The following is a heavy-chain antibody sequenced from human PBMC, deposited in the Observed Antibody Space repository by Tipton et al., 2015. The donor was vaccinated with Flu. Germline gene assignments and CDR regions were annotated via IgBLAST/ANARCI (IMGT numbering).Heavy chain of an antibody. CDR2: IYSSART. V-gene: IGHV4-59*12. Sequence: TLSLTCTVSGGSISSFYWSWIRQPPGKGLEWIGYIYSSARTNYNSSLESRVTISVDTSKNQFSLKLSSVTAAYTAVYYCARVVGQDKDYFDYWGQGTLVTVSS. J-gene: IGHJ4*02. D-gene: IGHD2-21*01. CDR3: ARVVGQDKDYFDY. CDR1: GGSISSFY.